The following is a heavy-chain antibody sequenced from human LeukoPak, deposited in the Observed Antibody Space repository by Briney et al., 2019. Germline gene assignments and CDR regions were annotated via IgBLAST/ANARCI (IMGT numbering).Heavy chain of an antibody. CDR3: ARHQTIFGVVYDAFDI. Sequence: PSETLSLTCAVSGGSISSGGYSWSWIRQPPGKGLEWIGYIYHSGSTYYNPSLKSRVTISVDTSKNQFSLKLSSVTAADTAVYYCARHQTIFGVVYDAFDIWGQGTMVTVSS. D-gene: IGHD3-3*01. CDR1: GGSISSGGYS. CDR2: IYHSGST. V-gene: IGHV4-30-2*01. J-gene: IGHJ3*02.